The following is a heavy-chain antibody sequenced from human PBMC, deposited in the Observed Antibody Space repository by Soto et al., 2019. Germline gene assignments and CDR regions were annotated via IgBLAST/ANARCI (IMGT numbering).Heavy chain of an antibody. CDR3: ARPTSITGTTGFDY. J-gene: IGHJ4*02. V-gene: IGHV1-18*01. D-gene: IGHD1-20*01. CDR1: GYTFTSYG. CDR2: ISAYNGNT. Sequence: ASVKVSCKASGYTFTSYGISWVRQAPGQGLEWMGWISAYNGNTNYAQKLQGRVTMTTDTSTSTAYMELRSLRSDDTAVYYCARPTSITGTTGFDYWGQGTLVTVSS.